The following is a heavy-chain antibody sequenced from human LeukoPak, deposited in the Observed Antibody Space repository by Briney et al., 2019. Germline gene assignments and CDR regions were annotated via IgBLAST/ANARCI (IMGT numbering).Heavy chain of an antibody. D-gene: IGHD2-8*01. Sequence: GGSLRLSCAASGFTVSSTYMSWVRQAPGKGLEWVSIIYSAGSTYYADSVKGRFTISRDNSKNTLYLQMNSLRAEDTAVYYCAKGHCTNGICWLDWGQGTLVTVSS. CDR2: IYSAGST. V-gene: IGHV3-53*01. CDR1: GFTVSSTY. J-gene: IGHJ4*02. CDR3: AKGHCTNGICWLD.